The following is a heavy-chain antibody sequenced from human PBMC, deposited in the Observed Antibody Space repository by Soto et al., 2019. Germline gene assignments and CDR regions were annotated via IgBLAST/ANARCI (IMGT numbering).Heavy chain of an antibody. CDR3: ARGSTITMVRGVTDYYYYYMDV. CDR1: GGSFSGYY. J-gene: IGHJ6*03. D-gene: IGHD3-10*01. Sequence: SETLSLTCAVYGGSFSGYYWSWIRQPPGKGLEWIGEINHSGSTNYNPSLKSRVTISVDTSKNQFSLKLSSVTAADTAVYYCARGSTITMVRGVTDYYYYYMDVWGKGTTVTVSS. V-gene: IGHV4-34*01. CDR2: INHSGST.